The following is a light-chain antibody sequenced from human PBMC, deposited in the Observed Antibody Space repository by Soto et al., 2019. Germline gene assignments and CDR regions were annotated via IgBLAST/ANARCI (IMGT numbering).Light chain of an antibody. J-gene: IGLJ1*01. Sequence: QSVLTQPASVSGSPGQSITISCTGTSSDVGGYNYVSWYQQHPGKAPKLMIYDVSNRPSGVSNRFSGSKSGNTASLTISGLQAEDEADDYCSSYTSSSTPYVFGTGTSHRP. CDR2: DVS. CDR3: SSYTSSSTPYV. CDR1: SSDVGGYNY. V-gene: IGLV2-14*01.